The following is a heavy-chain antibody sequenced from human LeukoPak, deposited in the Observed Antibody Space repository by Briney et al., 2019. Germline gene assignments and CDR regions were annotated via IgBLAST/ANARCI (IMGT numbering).Heavy chain of an antibody. J-gene: IGHJ4*02. CDR1: GYTFTSYY. Sequence: AASVKASCKASGYTFTSYYMHWVRQAPGQGLEWMGIINPSGGSTSYAQKFQGRVTMTRDTSTSTVYMELSSLRSEDTAVYYCARARPYCSSTSCPDLDYWGQGTLVTVSS. CDR3: ARARPYCSSTSCPDLDY. D-gene: IGHD2-2*01. CDR2: INPSGGST. V-gene: IGHV1-46*01.